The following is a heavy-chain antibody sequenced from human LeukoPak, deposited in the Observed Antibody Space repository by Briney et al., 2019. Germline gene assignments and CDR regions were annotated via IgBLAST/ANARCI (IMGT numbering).Heavy chain of an antibody. CDR3: ARVHSDSSGSYPYFDY. D-gene: IGHD3-22*01. Sequence: GASVKVSCKASGYTFTSYYMHWVRQAPGQGLEWMGIINPSGGSTSYAQKFQGRVTMTRDTSTSTVYMELSSLRSEDTAVYYCARVHSDSSGSYPYFDYWGQGTLVTVSS. CDR2: INPSGGST. CDR1: GYTFTSYY. J-gene: IGHJ4*02. V-gene: IGHV1-46*01.